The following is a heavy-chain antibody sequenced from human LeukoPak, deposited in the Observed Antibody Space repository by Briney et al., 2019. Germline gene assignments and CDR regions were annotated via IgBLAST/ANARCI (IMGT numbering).Heavy chain of an antibody. V-gene: IGHV4-59*01. CDR2: IYYSGST. D-gene: IGHD6-13*01. Sequence: SETLSLTCTVSGDSISSYYCSWIRQPPGKGLEWIGYIYYSGSTSYNPSLKSRVTISLDTSNNQFPLKLRSVTAADTAVYYCARRGIAAAGLFDYWGQGTLVTVSS. CDR3: ARRGIAAAGLFDY. CDR1: GDSISSYY. J-gene: IGHJ4*02.